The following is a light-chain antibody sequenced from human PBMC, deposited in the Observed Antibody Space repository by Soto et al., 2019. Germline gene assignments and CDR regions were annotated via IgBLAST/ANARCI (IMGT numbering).Light chain of an antibody. CDR1: SSDVGAYNF. V-gene: IGLV2-14*01. CDR3: VSYTSSSTVV. Sequence: QSVLTQPASVSGSPGQSITISCTGTSSDVGAYNFVSWYQQHPGKAPKLMIYDVSHRPSGVSNRFSGSKSGNTASLTISGLQAEDEADYYCVSYTSSSTVVFGGGNKLTVL. J-gene: IGLJ3*02. CDR2: DVS.